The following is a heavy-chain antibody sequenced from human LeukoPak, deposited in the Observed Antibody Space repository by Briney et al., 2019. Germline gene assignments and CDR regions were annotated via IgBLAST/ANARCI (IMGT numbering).Heavy chain of an antibody. J-gene: IGHJ5*02. V-gene: IGHV4-39*01. CDR3: ARPGIAAASWFDP. Sequence: SESLSLTCTVSGGSISSSSYYWGWIRQPPGKGLEWIGRIYYSGSTYYNPSLKSRVTISVDTSKNQFSLKLSSVTAADTAVYYCARPGIAAASWFDPWGQGTLVTVSS. D-gene: IGHD6-13*01. CDR2: IYYSGST. CDR1: GGSISSSSYY.